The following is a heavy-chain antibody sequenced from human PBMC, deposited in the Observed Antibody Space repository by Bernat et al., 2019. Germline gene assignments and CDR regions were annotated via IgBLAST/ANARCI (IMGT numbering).Heavy chain of an antibody. CDR1: GFTFSSYS. Sequence: VQLVESGGGLVHPGGSLRLSCAASGFTFSSYSMNWVRQAPGKGLEWVAVISYDGSNKYYADSVKGRFTISRDNSKNTLYLQMNSLRAEDTAVYYCATPRGDWGQGTLVTVSS. CDR2: ISYDGSNK. D-gene: IGHD5-12*01. V-gene: IGHV3-30*03. CDR3: ATPRGD. J-gene: IGHJ4*02.